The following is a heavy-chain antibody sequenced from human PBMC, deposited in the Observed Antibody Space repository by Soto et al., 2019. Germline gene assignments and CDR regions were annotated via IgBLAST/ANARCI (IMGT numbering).Heavy chain of an antibody. Sequence: SQTLSLTCAISGDSVSSNSAAWNWIRQSPSRGLEWLGRTYYRSKWYNDYAVSVKSRITINPDTSKNQFSLQLNSVTPEDTAVYYCSRGSVFGVVISTDAFDIWGEGTIATVSS. CDR2: TYYRSKWYN. J-gene: IGHJ3*02. V-gene: IGHV6-1*01. CDR3: SRGSVFGVVISTDAFDI. CDR1: GDSVSSNSAA. D-gene: IGHD3-3*01.